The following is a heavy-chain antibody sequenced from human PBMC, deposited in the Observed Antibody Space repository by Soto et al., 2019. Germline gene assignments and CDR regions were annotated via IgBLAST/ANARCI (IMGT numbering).Heavy chain of an antibody. V-gene: IGHV1-18*01. CDR3: AMVDVYVTPSPQDV. Sequence: QVQLVQSGAEVKNPGASVKVSCKASGYTFTRYGIGWARQAPGQGLEWMGWINTYNGNTNYAQNGQARVTLTTDTSTSTAYMELRSLRSNDTAIYYCAMVDVYVTPSPQDVWGQGTTVIVSS. J-gene: IGHJ6*02. D-gene: IGHD3-16*01. CDR2: INTYNGNT. CDR1: GYTFTRYG.